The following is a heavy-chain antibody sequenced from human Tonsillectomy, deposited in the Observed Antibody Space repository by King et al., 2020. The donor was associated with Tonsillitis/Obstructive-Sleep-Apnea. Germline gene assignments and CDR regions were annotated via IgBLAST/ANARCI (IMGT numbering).Heavy chain of an antibody. CDR2: ISGYNGNT. CDR1: AYTFSNYG. CDR3: ARESGPGAFDI. D-gene: IGHD5-12*01. V-gene: IGHV1-18*03. Sequence: QLVQSEAEVRNPGASVKVSCKASAYTFSNYGITWVRQAPGQGLEWMGWISGYNGNTNYAQKFQDRFTMTTDTSTSTAYMELRSLGSDDMAVYYCARESGPGAFDIWGQGTMVTVSS. J-gene: IGHJ3*02.